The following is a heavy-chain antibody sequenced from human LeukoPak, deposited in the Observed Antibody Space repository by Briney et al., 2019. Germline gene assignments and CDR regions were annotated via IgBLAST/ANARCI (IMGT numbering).Heavy chain of an antibody. D-gene: IGHD3-22*01. CDR1: GYTFTSYG. Sequence: ASVKVSCKASGYTFTSYGISWVRQAPGQGLEWMGWINAYNGNTNYAQKLQGRVTMTTDTSTSTAYMELRSLRSDDTAVYYCARDVYYYDSSGYSAEFDYWGQGTLVTVSS. CDR2: INAYNGNT. J-gene: IGHJ4*02. CDR3: ARDVYYYDSSGYSAEFDY. V-gene: IGHV1-18*01.